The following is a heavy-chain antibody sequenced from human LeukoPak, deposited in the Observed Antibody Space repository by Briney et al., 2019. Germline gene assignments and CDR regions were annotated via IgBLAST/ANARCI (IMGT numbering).Heavy chain of an antibody. Sequence: PSETLSLTCSVSAGSLSSYYWSWIRQPPGKGLEWIGYIYYTGTTNYSPSLKSRVTISVDTSKIQVSLKLSSVTDADTAVYYCARGGAYSWNWWYFEYWGQGTLVTVSS. CDR3: ARGGAYSWNWWYFEY. CDR2: IYYTGTT. J-gene: IGHJ4*02. D-gene: IGHD1-1*01. CDR1: AGSLSSYY. V-gene: IGHV4-59*01.